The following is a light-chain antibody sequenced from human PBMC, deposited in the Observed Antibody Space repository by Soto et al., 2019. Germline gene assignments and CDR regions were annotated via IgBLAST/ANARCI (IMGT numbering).Light chain of an antibody. V-gene: IGKV1-8*01. J-gene: IGKJ1*01. Sequence: AIRMTQSPSSLSASTGDRVTITCRASQGISSYLAWYQQKPGKAPKLLIYAASTLQSGVPSRFSGSGSGTDFTHTISCLQSEDFATYYCQQYYSYPSVTFGQGTKVEIK. CDR1: QGISSY. CDR2: AAS. CDR3: QQYYSYPSVT.